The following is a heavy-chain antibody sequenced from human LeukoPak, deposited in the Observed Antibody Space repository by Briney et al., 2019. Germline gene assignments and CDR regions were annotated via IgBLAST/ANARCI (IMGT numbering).Heavy chain of an antibody. CDR2: IYSGGST. D-gene: IGHD2-8*01. Sequence: GGSLRLSCAASGFTVSSNYMSWVRQAPGKGLGWVSVIYSGGSTYYADSVKGRFTISRDNSKNTLYLQMNSLRAEDTAVYYCARFSSNGVPEFAYWGQGTLVTVSS. CDR3: ARFSSNGVPEFAY. V-gene: IGHV3-66*02. J-gene: IGHJ4*02. CDR1: GFTVSSNY.